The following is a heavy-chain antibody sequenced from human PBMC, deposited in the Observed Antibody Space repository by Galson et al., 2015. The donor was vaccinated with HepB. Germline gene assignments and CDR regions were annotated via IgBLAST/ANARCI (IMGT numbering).Heavy chain of an antibody. CDR2: TYYRSKWYN. J-gene: IGHJ4*02. CDR1: GDSVSSHSAA. D-gene: IGHD6-13*01. V-gene: IGHV6-1*01. CDR3: ARELVAAAGEVGYFDY. Sequence: CAISGDSVSSHSAAWNWIRQSPSRGLEWLGRTYYRSKWYNDYAVSVKSRITINPDTSKNQFSLQLNSVTPEDTAVYYCARELVAAAGEVGYFDYWGQGTLVTVSS.